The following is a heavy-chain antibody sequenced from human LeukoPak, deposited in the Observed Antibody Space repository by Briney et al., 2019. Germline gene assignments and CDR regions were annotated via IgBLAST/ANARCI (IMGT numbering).Heavy chain of an antibody. V-gene: IGHV1-69*13. CDR3: ARAPSLVVTASPWLGWFDP. CDR2: IIPIFGTA. D-gene: IGHD2-21*02. Sequence: SVTVSCKAAGGTFSSYAISWVRQAPGQGLEWMGGIIPIFGTAKYAQKFQGRVTITADELTRTAYMELSSLRSEDTAVYYCARAPSLVVTASPWLGWFDPWGQGTLVTVSS. CDR1: GGTFSSYA. J-gene: IGHJ5*02.